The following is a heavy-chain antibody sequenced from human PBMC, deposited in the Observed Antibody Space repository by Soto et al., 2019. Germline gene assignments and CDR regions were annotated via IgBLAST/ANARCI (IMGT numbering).Heavy chain of an antibody. V-gene: IGHV4-59*01. Sequence: PSETLSLTCAVYGGSFSDFSWSWIRQSPGKGLEWIGHIYYSGRTNYNPSLKSRVTISGDTSKNQLSLKLSSVTAADTAVYYCARDYYSDSSGYTGDYYYGMDLWGQGTTVTVSS. D-gene: IGHD3-22*01. CDR2: IYYSGRT. CDR3: ARDYYSDSSGYTGDYYYGMDL. J-gene: IGHJ6*02. CDR1: GGSFSDFS.